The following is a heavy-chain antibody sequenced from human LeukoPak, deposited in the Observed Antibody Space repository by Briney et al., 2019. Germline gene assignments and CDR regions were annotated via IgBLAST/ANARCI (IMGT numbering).Heavy chain of an antibody. V-gene: IGHV1-2*02. CDR1: GYTFTAYY. CDR3: ARVGVVVRGVIIDAFDI. D-gene: IGHD3-10*01. J-gene: IGHJ3*02. CDR2: INPDNGDT. Sequence: ASVKVSCKASGYTFTAYYIHWVRQAPGQGLEWMGWINPDNGDTNYAQKFQGRVTMTRDTSISTAYMELSRLRSDDTAVYYCARVGVVVRGVIIDAFDIWGHGTMVTVSS.